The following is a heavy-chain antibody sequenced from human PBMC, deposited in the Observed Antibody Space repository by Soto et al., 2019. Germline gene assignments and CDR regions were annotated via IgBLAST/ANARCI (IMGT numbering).Heavy chain of an antibody. V-gene: IGHV1-18*01. J-gene: IGHJ4*02. CDR2: INPSDGNR. CDR1: GYTFNTYG. D-gene: IGHD3-22*01. Sequence: ASVKDSCKASGYTFNTYGFTWVRQAPGQGLEWMGWINPSDGNRNFAQKFEDRVTMTTATSTNTVFLELRSLKSDDTAIYYCARDRLRGYDSSGFYSWGQGTMVTVSS. CDR3: ARDRLRGYDSSGFYS.